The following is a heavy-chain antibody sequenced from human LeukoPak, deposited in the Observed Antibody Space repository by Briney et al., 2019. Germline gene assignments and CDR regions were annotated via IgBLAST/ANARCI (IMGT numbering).Heavy chain of an antibody. Sequence: PSETLSLTCTVSGGAISSGEYYWSWIRQPPGTGLDWIGYIYYSGSTYYNPSLKSRVTISVDTSKNQFSLKLSSVTAADTAVYYCARSPELWLSRDVYFQHWGQGTLVTVSS. J-gene: IGHJ1*01. CDR3: ARSPELWLSRDVYFQH. V-gene: IGHV4-30-4*01. CDR1: GGAISSGEYY. D-gene: IGHD5-18*01. CDR2: IYYSGST.